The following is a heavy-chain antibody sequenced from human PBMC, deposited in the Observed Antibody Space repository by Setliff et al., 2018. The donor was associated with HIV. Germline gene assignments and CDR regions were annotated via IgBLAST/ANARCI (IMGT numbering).Heavy chain of an antibody. CDR1: GYSISSGYY. CDR3: ARRDSGGYYSLDY. D-gene: IGHD3-22*01. Sequence: SETLSLTCAVSGYSISSGYYRGWIRQPPGKGLEWVGSIYHSGTTYYNPSLKSRVTISVDTSKNQFSLKLSSVTAADTAVYYCARRDSGGYYSLDYWGQGTLVTVSS. J-gene: IGHJ4*02. CDR2: IYHSGTT. V-gene: IGHV4-38-2*01.